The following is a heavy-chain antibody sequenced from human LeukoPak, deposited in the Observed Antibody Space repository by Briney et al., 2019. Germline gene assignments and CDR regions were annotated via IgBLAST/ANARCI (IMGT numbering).Heavy chain of an antibody. Sequence: SETLSLTCAVYGGSFSGYYWSWIRQPPGKGLEWIGEINHSGSTNYNPSLKSRVTISVDTSKNQFSLKLSSVTAADTAVYYCARQSYDYVWGSYRLDYWGQGTLVTVSS. V-gene: IGHV4-34*01. D-gene: IGHD3-16*02. CDR3: ARQSYDYVWGSYRLDY. J-gene: IGHJ4*02. CDR2: INHSGST. CDR1: GGSFSGYY.